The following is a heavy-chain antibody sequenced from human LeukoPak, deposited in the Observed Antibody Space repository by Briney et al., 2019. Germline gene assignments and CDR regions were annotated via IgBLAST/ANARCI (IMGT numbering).Heavy chain of an antibody. D-gene: IGHD6-13*01. Sequence: GASVKVSCKASGYTFTDYYIHWVRQAPGQGLEWMGWINPNNGGTNYAQKFQGRVTITRNTSISTAYMELSSLRSEDTAVYYCARELEQQLAFYWGQGTLVTVSS. V-gene: IGHV1-2*02. CDR1: GYTFTDYY. J-gene: IGHJ4*02. CDR2: INPNNGGT. CDR3: ARELEQQLAFY.